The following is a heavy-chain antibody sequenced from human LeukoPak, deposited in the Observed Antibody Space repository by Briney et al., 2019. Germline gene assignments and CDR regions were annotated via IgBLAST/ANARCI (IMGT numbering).Heavy chain of an antibody. Sequence: GSLRLSCAASGFTFSSYVMSWVRQPPGKGLEWIGEITHSGSTNYNPSLKSRVTISVDTSKNQFSLKLSSVTAADTAVYYCARRTFGGVIKYWGQGTLVTVSS. J-gene: IGHJ4*02. V-gene: IGHV4-34*01. D-gene: IGHD3-16*02. CDR1: GFTFSSYV. CDR3: ARRTFGGVIKY. CDR2: ITHSGST.